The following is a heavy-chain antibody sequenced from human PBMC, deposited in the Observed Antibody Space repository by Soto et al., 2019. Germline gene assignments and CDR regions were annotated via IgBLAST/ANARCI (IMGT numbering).Heavy chain of an antibody. D-gene: IGHD3-3*01. Sequence: SETLSLTCAVSGGSISSGGYSWSWIRQPPGKGLEWIGYIYHSGSTYYNPSLKSRVTISVDRSKNQFSLKLSSVTAADTAVYYCARVCLVWSGYYGGPLYYYYGMDVWGQGTTVTVSS. J-gene: IGHJ6*02. V-gene: IGHV4-30-2*01. CDR3: ARVCLVWSGYYGGPLYYYYGMDV. CDR2: IYHSGST. CDR1: GGSISSGGYS.